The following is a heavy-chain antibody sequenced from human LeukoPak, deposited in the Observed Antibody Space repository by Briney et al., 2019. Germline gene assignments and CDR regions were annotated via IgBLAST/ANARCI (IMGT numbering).Heavy chain of an antibody. V-gene: IGHV3-53*01. CDR2: IYSGGST. CDR3: ARDRVATGDAFDI. J-gene: IGHJ3*02. Sequence: PGGSLRLSCAASGFTFSSSAMSWVRQASGKGLEWVSVIYSGGSTYYADSVKGRFTISRDNSKNTLYLQMKSLRAEDTAVYYCARDRVATGDAFDIWGQGTMVTVSS. CDR1: GFTFSSSA. D-gene: IGHD4-23*01.